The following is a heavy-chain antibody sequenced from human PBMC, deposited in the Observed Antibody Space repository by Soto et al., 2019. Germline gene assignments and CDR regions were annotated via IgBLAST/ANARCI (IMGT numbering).Heavy chain of an antibody. CDR3: AREYAYIIDY. Sequence: PSETLSLTCTVSGGSISSRGYYWGWIRQPPGKGLEWIGTIYYSGSTYYNPSLKSRVTISVDTSKNQFSLKLSSVTAADTAVYFCAREYAYIIDYWGQGTQVTVSS. J-gene: IGHJ4*02. CDR2: IYYSGST. CDR1: GGSISSRGYY. D-gene: IGHD1-1*01. V-gene: IGHV4-39*07.